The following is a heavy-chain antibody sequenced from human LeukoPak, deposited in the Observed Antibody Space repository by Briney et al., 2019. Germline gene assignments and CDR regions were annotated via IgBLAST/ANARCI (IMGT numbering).Heavy chain of an antibody. J-gene: IGHJ4*02. CDR3: AREPRRYYDSSGYDY. V-gene: IGHV1-18*01. CDR1: GYTFTSYG. Sequence: GASVKVSCTASGYTFTSYGISWVRQAPGQGLEWMGWISAYNGNTNYAQKLQGRVTMTTDTSTSTAYTELRSLRSDDTAVYYCAREPRRYYDSSGYDYWGQGTLVTVSS. D-gene: IGHD3-22*01. CDR2: ISAYNGNT.